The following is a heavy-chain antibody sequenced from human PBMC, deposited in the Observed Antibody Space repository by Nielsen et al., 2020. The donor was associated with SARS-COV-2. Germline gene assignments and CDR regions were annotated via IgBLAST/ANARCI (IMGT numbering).Heavy chain of an antibody. CDR1: GGSVSSNDW. D-gene: IGHD2-2*01. CDR3: ARGDLVVVPSPILGLGPFFYYFYLDV. V-gene: IGHV4-4*01. Sequence: GSLRLSCAVSGGSVSSNDWWTLVRQSPGKGHEMIGEVSHSGSINYNPSLKSRVTLPMDKSKRQFSLRLTSVSAADTPVYFCARGDLVVVPSPILGLGPFFYYFYLDVWGKGTTVTVSS. J-gene: IGHJ6*03. CDR2: VSHSGSI.